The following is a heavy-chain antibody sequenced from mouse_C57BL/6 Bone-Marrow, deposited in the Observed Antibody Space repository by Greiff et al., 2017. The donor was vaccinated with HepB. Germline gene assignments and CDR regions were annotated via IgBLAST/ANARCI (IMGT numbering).Heavy chain of an antibody. CDR3: TTGYGSSSYWYFDV. CDR1: GFNIKDDY. J-gene: IGHJ1*03. D-gene: IGHD1-1*01. Sequence: VQLQQSGAELVRPGASVKLSCTASGFNIKDDYMHWVKQRPEQGLEWIGWIGPENGDTEYASKFQGKATITADTSSNTAYLQLSSLTSEDTAVYYCTTGYGSSSYWYFDVWGTGTTVTVSS. CDR2: IGPENGDT. V-gene: IGHV14-4*01.